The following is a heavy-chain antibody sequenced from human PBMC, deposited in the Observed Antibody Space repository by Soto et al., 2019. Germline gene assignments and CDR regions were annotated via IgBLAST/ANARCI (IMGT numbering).Heavy chain of an antibody. CDR2: ISAYSGKT. CDR3: ARDPYLGDHQY. J-gene: IGHJ4*02. V-gene: IGHV1-18*01. Sequence: QVPLVQSGGEVKKPGASVKVSCKTSGYTFTTYGISWARQAPGQGLEWVRWISAYSGKTYYAQKFQGKVTMTTDTSTTTAYLELMSLRSDDTAVYYCARDPYLGDHQYWGQGTLVTVSS. CDR1: GYTFTTYG. D-gene: IGHD3-16*01.